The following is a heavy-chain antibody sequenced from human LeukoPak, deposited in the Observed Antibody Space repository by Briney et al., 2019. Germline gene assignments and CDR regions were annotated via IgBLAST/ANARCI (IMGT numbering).Heavy chain of an antibody. J-gene: IGHJ6*03. V-gene: IGHV4-34*01. CDR1: GGSFSGYC. CDR3: ARGGNYDFYYYMDV. CDR2: INHSGST. D-gene: IGHD3-3*01. Sequence: SETLSLTCAVYGGSFSGYCWSWIRQPPGKGLEWIGEINHSGSTNYNPSLKSRVTISVDTSKNQFSLKLSSVTAADTAVYYCARGGNYDFYYYMDVWGKGTTVTVSS.